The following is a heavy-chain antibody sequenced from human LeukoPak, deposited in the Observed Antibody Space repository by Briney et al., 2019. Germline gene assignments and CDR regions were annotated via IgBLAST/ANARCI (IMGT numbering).Heavy chain of an antibody. Sequence: TGGSLRLSCAASGFTFSSYGMHWVRQAPGKGLEWVAFIRYDGINKIYAESVKGRFTISRDNSKNTLYLQMNSLRGEDTAVYYCAKDPRQVFYYYYYMDVWGKGTTVTISS. D-gene: IGHD1-14*01. CDR1: GFTFSSYG. CDR2: IRYDGINK. CDR3: AKDPRQVFYYYYYMDV. J-gene: IGHJ6*03. V-gene: IGHV3-30*02.